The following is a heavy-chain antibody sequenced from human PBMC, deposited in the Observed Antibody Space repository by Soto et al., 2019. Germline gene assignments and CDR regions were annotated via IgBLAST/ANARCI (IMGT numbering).Heavy chain of an antibody. CDR1: GGSISSYY. J-gene: IGHJ5*02. Sequence: QVQLQESGPGLVKPSETLSLTCTVSGGSISSYYWSWIRQPPGKGLEWIGYIYYSGSTNHNPSLKSRVTISVDTSKNQFSLKLSSVTAADTAVYYCARVLFGRGNWFDPWGQGTLVTVSS. D-gene: IGHD3-3*01. CDR2: IYYSGST. V-gene: IGHV4-59*01. CDR3: ARVLFGRGNWFDP.